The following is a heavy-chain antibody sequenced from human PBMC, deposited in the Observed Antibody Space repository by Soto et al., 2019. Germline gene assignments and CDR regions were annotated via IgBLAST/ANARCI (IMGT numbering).Heavy chain of an antibody. V-gene: IGHV4-4*07. D-gene: IGHD2-8*01. CDR2: VSSTGSS. CDR3: ARGVPASNSDCFRP. Sequence: SETLSLTCTVSGGSISNYYWSWIRQSAEKRLEWIGRVSSTGSSYYNPSLKSRVTISVDTSKNQVSLNLTSVTAADTAVYYCARGVPASNSDCFRPWGRGCLLT. CDR1: GGSISNYY. J-gene: IGHJ5*02.